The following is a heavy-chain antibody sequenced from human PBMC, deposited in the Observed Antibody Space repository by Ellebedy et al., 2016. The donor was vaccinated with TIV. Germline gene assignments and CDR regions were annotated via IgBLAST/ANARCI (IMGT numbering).Heavy chain of an antibody. Sequence: AASVKVSCKASGGTFSSYAISWVRQAPGQGLEWMGGIIPIFGTANYAQKFQGRVTITADESTSTAYMELSSLRSEDTAVYYCAPESYGSEGLVGYWGQGTLVTVSS. CDR3: APESYGSEGLVGY. V-gene: IGHV1-69*13. CDR2: IIPIFGTA. CDR1: GGTFSSYA. D-gene: IGHD2-8*02. J-gene: IGHJ4*02.